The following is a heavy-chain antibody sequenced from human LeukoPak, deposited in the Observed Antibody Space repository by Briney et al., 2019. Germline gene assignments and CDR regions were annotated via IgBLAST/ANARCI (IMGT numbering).Heavy chain of an antibody. CDR1: GFTFSSYG. V-gene: IGHV3-30*02. CDR2: IRYDGSNK. Sequence: GGSLRLSCAASGFTFSSYGMHWVRQAPGKGLEWVAFIRYDGSNKYYADSVKGRFTISGDNSKNTLYLQMNSLRAEDTAVYYCAKDQRVVVPAASTLDYWGQGTLVTVSS. CDR3: AKDQRVVVPAASTLDY. J-gene: IGHJ4*02. D-gene: IGHD2-2*01.